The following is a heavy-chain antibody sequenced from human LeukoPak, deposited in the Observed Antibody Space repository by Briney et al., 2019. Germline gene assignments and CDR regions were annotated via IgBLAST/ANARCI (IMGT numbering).Heavy chain of an antibody. CDR3: AGLGITIFGVAPEAFDI. CDR1: GGSISSSSYY. J-gene: IGHJ3*02. CDR2: IYYSGST. V-gene: IGHV4-39*01. Sequence: PSETLSLTXTVSGGSISSSSYYWGWIRQPPGKGLEWIGSIYYSGSTYYNPSLKSRVTISVDTSKNQFSLKLSSVTAADTAVYYCAGLGITIFGVAPEAFDIWGQGTMVTVSS. D-gene: IGHD3-3*01.